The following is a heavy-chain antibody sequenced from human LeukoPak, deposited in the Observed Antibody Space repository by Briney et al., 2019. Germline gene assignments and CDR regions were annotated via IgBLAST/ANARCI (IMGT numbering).Heavy chain of an antibody. V-gene: IGHV4-39*01. D-gene: IGHD3-10*01. Sequence: SETLSLTCTASSGSISSTSYYWGWIRQPPGRGLEWIGGIIYSGNTYYNPSLKSRVTISVDTSKNQFSLKLSSVTAADTAVYYCASLPSRRGWFDPWGQGTLVTVSS. CDR1: SGSISSTSYY. CDR3: ASLPSRRGWFDP. J-gene: IGHJ5*02. CDR2: IIYSGNT.